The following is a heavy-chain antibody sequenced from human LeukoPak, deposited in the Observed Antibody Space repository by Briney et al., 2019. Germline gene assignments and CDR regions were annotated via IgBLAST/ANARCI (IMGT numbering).Heavy chain of an antibody. CDR3: ARGLGATYYDILTGYPLIY. V-gene: IGHV1-18*01. D-gene: IGHD3-9*01. CDR2: ISTDNGNT. J-gene: IGHJ4*02. CDR1: GYTFTNYG. Sequence: ASVKVSCKASGYTFTNYGINWVRQAPGQGLEWMGWISTDNGNTSYAQKLQGRVTMTTDTSTSTAYMELRSLRSDDTAVYYCARGLGATYYDILTGYPLIYWGQGTLVTVSS.